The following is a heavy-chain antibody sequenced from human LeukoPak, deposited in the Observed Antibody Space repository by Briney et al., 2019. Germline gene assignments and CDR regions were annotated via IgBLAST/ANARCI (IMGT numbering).Heavy chain of an antibody. CDR2: ISYDGSNK. CDR3: AKDLGFRLIRTFYYYGMDV. V-gene: IGHV3-30*18. CDR1: GFTFSSYG. Sequence: GGPLRLSCAASGFTFSSYGMHWVRQAPGKGLEWVAVISYDGSNKYYADSVKGRFTISRDNSKNTLYLQMNSLRAEDTAVYYCAKDLGFRLIRTFYYYGMDVWGQGTTVTVSS. J-gene: IGHJ6*02. D-gene: IGHD1/OR15-1a*01.